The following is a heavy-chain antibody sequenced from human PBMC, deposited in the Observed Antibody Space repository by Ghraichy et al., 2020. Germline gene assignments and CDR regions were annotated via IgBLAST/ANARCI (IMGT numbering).Heavy chain of an antibody. CDR3: ARGRARTIFGVEAPRLSWFDP. D-gene: IGHD3-3*01. V-gene: IGHV1-2*04. CDR1: GYTFTGYY. CDR2: INPNSGGT. J-gene: IGHJ5*02. Sequence: ASVKVSCKASGYTFTGYYMHWVRQAPGQGLEWMGWINPNSGGTNYAQKFQGWVTMTRDTSISTAYMELSRLRSDDTAVYYCARGRARTIFGVEAPRLSWFDPWGQGTLVTVSS.